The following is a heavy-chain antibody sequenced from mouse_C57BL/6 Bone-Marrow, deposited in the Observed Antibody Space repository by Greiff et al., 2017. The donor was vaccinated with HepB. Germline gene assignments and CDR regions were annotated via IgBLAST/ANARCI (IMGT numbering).Heavy chain of an antibody. CDR1: GYSFTGYY. CDR3: ARGAIYYGNRFAY. V-gene: IGHV1-31*01. J-gene: IGHJ3*01. CDR2: IYPYNGVS. D-gene: IGHD2-1*01. Sequence: VQLKHSGAELARPGASVKLSCKASGYSFTGYYMHWVKQSHGNILDWIGYIYPYNGVSSYNQKFKGKATLTVDKSSSTAYMELRSLTSEDSAVYYCARGAIYYGNRFAYWGQGTLVTVSA.